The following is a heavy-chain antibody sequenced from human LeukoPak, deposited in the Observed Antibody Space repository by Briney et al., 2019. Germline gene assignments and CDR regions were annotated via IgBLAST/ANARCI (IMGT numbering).Heavy chain of an antibody. D-gene: IGHD3-10*01. CDR1: GYTFTSYG. CDR3: ARGQTNRLLWFGELLSNINPFDY. V-gene: IGHV1-18*01. Sequence: ASVKVSCKASGYTFTSYGISWVRQAPGQGLEWMGWISGYNGYTNYAQKFQGRVTMTTDTSTNTAYMELRSLRSDDTAVYYCARGQTNRLLWFGELLSNINPFDYWGQGTLVTVSS. J-gene: IGHJ4*02. CDR2: ISGYNGYT.